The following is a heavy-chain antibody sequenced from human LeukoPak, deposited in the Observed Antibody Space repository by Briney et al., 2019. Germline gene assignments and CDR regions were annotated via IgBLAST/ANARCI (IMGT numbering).Heavy chain of an antibody. CDR2: IYYSGST. J-gene: IGHJ4*02. Sequence: PSETLSLTCTVSGGSISSYFWTWIRQPPGKGLEWIGYIYYSGSTNYSPSPKSRVTISVDTSKNQFPLKLSSVTAADTAVYYCARLKYCSGGSCQYYFDYWGQGTLVTVSS. V-gene: IGHV4-59*01. CDR1: GGSISSYF. D-gene: IGHD2-15*01. CDR3: ARLKYCSGGSCQYYFDY.